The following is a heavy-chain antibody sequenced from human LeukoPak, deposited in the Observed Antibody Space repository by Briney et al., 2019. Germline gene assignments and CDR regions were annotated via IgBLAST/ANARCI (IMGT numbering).Heavy chain of an antibody. Sequence: SETLSLTCSVSGGSISSYYWSWIRQPPGKGPEWIGSIYYSGSTNYNPPLKSRVTISVDTSKNQFSLKLSSVTAADTAVYYCARRTYSYDSSGYYNYWYFDLWGRGTLVTVSS. CDR3: ARRTYSYDSSGYYNYWYFDL. CDR1: GGSISSYY. D-gene: IGHD3-22*01. CDR2: IYYSGST. V-gene: IGHV4-59*01. J-gene: IGHJ2*01.